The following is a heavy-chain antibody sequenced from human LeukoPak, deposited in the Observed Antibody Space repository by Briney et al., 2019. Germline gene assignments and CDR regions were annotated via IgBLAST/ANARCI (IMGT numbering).Heavy chain of an antibody. CDR1: GFTFSDYS. J-gene: IGHJ4*02. CDR3: ARDHFPAAVAGTLIAVY. V-gene: IGHV3-21*01. CDR2: ITSSGTYI. Sequence: GGSLRLSCAASGFTFSDYSMNWVRQAPGKGLEWVSSITSSGTYIYYADSVKGRFTISRDNAMNSLYLQMNSLRAEDTAVYYCARDHFPAAVAGTLIAVYWGQGTLVTVSS. D-gene: IGHD6-19*01.